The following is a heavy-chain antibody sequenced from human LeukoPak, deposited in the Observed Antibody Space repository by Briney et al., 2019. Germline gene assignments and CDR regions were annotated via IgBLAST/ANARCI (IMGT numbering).Heavy chain of an antibody. D-gene: IGHD4/OR15-4a*01. J-gene: IGHJ4*02. CDR2: IKPSGGRT. CDR1: GYTFTSYY. V-gene: IGHV1-46*01. Sequence: GASVKVSCKASGYTFTSYYMHWVGQAPGQGREWMGMIKPSGGRTSDAQKFQGRVTITRDTSTSTVYMELSSLRSEDTAVYYCARVVSYGGNLLFDYWGQGTLVTVSS. CDR3: ARVVSYGGNLLFDY.